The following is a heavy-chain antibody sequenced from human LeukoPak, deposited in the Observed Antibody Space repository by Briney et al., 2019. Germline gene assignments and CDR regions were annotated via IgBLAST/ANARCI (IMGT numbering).Heavy chain of an antibody. CDR2: ITSSSSYI. D-gene: IGHD3-22*01. CDR3: ARHVVAVGFDY. J-gene: IGHJ4*02. Sequence: GGSLRLSCAASGFTFSSYGMHWGRQAPGKGLEGVSSITSSSSYIYYADSLKGRFTISRDNAKNSLYLQMNSLRAEDTAVYYCARHVVAVGFDYWGQGTLVTVSS. CDR1: GFTFSSYG. V-gene: IGHV3-21*01.